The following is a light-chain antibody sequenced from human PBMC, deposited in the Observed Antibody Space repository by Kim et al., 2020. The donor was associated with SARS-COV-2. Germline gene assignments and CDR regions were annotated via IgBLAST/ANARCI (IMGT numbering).Light chain of an antibody. CDR3: LLYYGGAWV. CDR1: SGAVTSGYY. J-gene: IGLJ3*02. CDR2: STS. Sequence: PGGTVTLTWGSSSGAVTSGYYPNWFQQKTGQAPRALIDSTSNKHAWTPARFSGSLLGGKAALTLSGVQPEDEAEYYCLLYYGGAWVFGGGTQLTVL. V-gene: IGLV7-43*01.